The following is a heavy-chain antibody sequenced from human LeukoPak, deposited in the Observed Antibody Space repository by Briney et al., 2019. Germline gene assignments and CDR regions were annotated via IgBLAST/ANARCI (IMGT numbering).Heavy chain of an antibody. CDR1: GYTFTSYG. CDR2: ISAYNGNT. D-gene: IGHD3-22*01. CDR3: ARTYYYDSNGYPFDY. V-gene: IGHV1-18*01. Sequence: ASVKVSCKASGYTFTSYGISWVRQAPGQGLEWMGWISAYNGNTNCAQKLQGRVTMTTDTSTSTAYMELRSLRSDDTAVYYCARTYYYDSNGYPFDYWGQGTLVTVSS. J-gene: IGHJ4*02.